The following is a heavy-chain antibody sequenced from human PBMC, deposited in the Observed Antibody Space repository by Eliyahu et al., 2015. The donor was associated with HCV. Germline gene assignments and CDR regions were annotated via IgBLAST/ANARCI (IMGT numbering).Heavy chain of an antibody. V-gene: IGHV3-30*18. CDR1: GFXFXXXG. Sequence: QVQVVESGGGVVQPGRALTLXCAASGFXFXXXGXHWVRQAPGKGLEWMATIAYDGINTYYADSVKGRFTISRDNSKSTLHLQMNSLRGDDTAVYYCAKDRTFCSGGSCYLRGFDSWGQGALVNVSS. CDR2: IAYDGINT. J-gene: IGHJ4*02. CDR3: AKDRTFCSGGSCYLRGFDS. D-gene: IGHD2-15*01.